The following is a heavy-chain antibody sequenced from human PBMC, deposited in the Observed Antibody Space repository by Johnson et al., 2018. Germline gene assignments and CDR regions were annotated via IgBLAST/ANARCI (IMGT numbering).Heavy chain of an antibody. V-gene: IGHV4-34*01. Sequence: QVQLRQWGAGLLKPSETLSLTCAVYGGSFSGYYWSWIRQPPGKGLEWIGEINHSGSTNYNPSLKSRVTISVDTSKNQFSLKLSSVNAADTAVYYCARGPRDGTLGAFDIWGQGTMVTVSS. J-gene: IGHJ3*02. CDR2: INHSGST. CDR1: GGSFSGYY. CDR3: ARGPRDGTLGAFDI. D-gene: IGHD3/OR15-3a*01.